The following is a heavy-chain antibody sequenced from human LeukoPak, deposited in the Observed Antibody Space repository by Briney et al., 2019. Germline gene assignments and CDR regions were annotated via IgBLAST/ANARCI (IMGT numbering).Heavy chain of an antibody. Sequence: SQTLSLTCAISGDSVSSNSAAWNWIRQSPSRGLEWLGRTYYRSKWYNDYAVSVKSRITINPDTSKNQFSLRLNSVTAADTAVYYCARLGSTWYFPDSWGQGTLVTLSS. J-gene: IGHJ5*01. D-gene: IGHD2-2*01. CDR1: GDSVSSNSAA. CDR3: ARLGSTWYFPDS. CDR2: TYYRSKWYN. V-gene: IGHV6-1*01.